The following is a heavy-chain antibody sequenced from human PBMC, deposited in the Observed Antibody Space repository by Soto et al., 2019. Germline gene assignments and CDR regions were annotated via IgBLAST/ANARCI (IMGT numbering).Heavy chain of an antibody. J-gene: IGHJ3*02. CDR2: MNRDGTNI. Sequence: EVQLVESGGGLVQPGGSLRLSCAASEFTFNVYWVHWVRQAPGKGLVWVAHMNRDGTNINYADSVTARFTISRDHGNNALYLQMNSQRVEDTAVYYCVRDRGQPDAFDIWGHGTVVTVS. CDR3: VRDRGQPDAFDI. V-gene: IGHV3-74*01. CDR1: EFTFNVYW. D-gene: IGHD1-1*01.